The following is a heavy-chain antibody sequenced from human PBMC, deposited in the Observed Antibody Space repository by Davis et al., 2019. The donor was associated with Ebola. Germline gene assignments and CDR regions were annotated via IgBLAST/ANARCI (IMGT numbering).Heavy chain of an antibody. Sequence: ASVKVFCKASGYTFTSYYMHWVRQAPGQGLEWMGIINPSGGSTSYAQKFQGRVTMTRDTSTSTVYMELSSLRSEDTAVYYCARGWGAMVVTATHFDYWGQGTLVTVSS. J-gene: IGHJ4*02. CDR2: INPSGGST. CDR3: ARGWGAMVVTATHFDY. V-gene: IGHV1-46*01. D-gene: IGHD2-21*02. CDR1: GYTFTSYY.